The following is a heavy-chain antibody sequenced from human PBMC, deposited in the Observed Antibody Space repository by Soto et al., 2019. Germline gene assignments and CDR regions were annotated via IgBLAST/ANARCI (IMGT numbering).Heavy chain of an antibody. CDR1: GGSISSYY. CDR3: ARARYYYGSGSYYISYYYYGMDV. D-gene: IGHD3-10*01. Sequence: ETLSLTCTVSGGSISSYYWSWIRQPPGKGLEWIGYIYFRGTTNYNPSLKSRVTMSADTSKNQFSLKLNSVTAADTAVYYCARARYYYGSGSYYISYYYYGMDVWGQGTTVTVSS. J-gene: IGHJ6*02. V-gene: IGHV4-59*12. CDR2: IYFRGTT.